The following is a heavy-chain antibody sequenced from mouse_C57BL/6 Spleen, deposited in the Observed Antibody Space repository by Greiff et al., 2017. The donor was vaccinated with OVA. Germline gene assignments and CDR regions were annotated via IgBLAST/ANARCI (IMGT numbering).Heavy chain of an antibody. CDR2: ISYDGSN. CDR1: GYSITSGYY. D-gene: IGHD1-1*01. CDR3: ARENYGSSPRIAY. Sequence: EVQLQESGPGLVKPSQSLSLTCSVTGYSITSGYYWNWIRQFPGNKLEWMGYISYDGSNNYNPSLKNRISITRDTSKNQFFLKLNSVTTEDTATYYCARENYGSSPRIAYWGQGTLVTVSA. J-gene: IGHJ3*01. V-gene: IGHV3-6*01.